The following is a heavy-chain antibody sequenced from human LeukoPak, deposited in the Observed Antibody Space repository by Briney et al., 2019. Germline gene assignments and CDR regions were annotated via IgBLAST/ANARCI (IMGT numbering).Heavy chain of an antibody. Sequence: PSETLSLTCAVYGGSFSTYYWSWIRQPPGKGLEWIGEINHSGSTNYNPSLKSRVTISVDMSKNQFSLKLSSVTAADTAVYYCAGDYDISGYYYSSWGQGTLVTVSS. CDR1: GGSFSTYY. D-gene: IGHD3-22*01. CDR2: INHSGST. CDR3: AGDYDISGYYYSS. J-gene: IGHJ5*02. V-gene: IGHV4-34*01.